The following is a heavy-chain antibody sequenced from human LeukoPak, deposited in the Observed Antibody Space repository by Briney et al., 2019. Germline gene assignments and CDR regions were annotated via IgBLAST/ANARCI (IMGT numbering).Heavy chain of an antibody. CDR3: AKDPEGNYEFWSRYYDY. D-gene: IGHD3-3*01. CDR2: ISGSGGTI. J-gene: IGHJ4*02. CDR1: GFTFSNFA. Sequence: GGSLRLSCAASGFTFSNFAMSWVRQAPGKGLEWVSNISGSGGTIYYADSVKGRFTISRDNSNNILYVQMNSLRDEDTALYYCAKDPEGNYEFWSRYYDYWGQGTLVTVSS. V-gene: IGHV3-23*01.